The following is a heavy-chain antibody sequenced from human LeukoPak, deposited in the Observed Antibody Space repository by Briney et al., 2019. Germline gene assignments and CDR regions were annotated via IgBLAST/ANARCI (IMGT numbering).Heavy chain of an antibody. D-gene: IGHD6-13*01. CDR3: ARDSRAAAGEGWFDP. J-gene: IGHJ5*02. V-gene: IGHV3-21*01. CDR1: GFTFSSYS. CDR2: ISSSSSYI. Sequence: GGSLRLSCAASGFTFSSYSMNWVRQAPGKGLEWVSSISSSSSYIYYADSVKGRFTISRDNAKNSLYLQMNSLRAEDTAVYYCARDSRAAAGEGWFDPWGQGTLVTVSS.